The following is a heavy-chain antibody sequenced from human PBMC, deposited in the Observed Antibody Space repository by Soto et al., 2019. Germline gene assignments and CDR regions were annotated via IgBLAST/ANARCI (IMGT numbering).Heavy chain of an antibody. CDR1: GYTFSSYY. V-gene: IGHV1-46*01. CDR2: INPSGGSP. J-gene: IGHJ4*02. D-gene: IGHD1-20*01. Sequence: QVQLVQSGAEVKKPGASVKVSCKASGYTFSSYYMHWVRQAPGQGLEWMGIINPSGGSPSYAQKFQGRVTMTRDTPTRTVYMELSSLRSEDTAVYYCARDNWNDGHYLDYWGQGTLVTVSS. CDR3: ARDNWNDGHYLDY.